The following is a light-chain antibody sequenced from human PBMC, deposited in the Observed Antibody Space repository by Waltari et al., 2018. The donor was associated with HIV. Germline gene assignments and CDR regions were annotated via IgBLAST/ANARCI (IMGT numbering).Light chain of an antibody. J-gene: IGLJ2*01. Sequence: HSVLTQPPSASGTPGQRVTISCSGSSSNLGRTFVYWYQQLPETATKPLIYRNNQRPSGVPDRFSGSTSGTSASMAISGLRSEDEADYYCAAWDDSLSVVFGGGTKLTVL. CDR2: RNN. V-gene: IGLV1-47*01. CDR3: AAWDDSLSVV. CDR1: SSNLGRTF.